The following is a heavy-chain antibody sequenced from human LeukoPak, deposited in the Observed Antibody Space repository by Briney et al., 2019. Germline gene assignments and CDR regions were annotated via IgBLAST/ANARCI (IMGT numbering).Heavy chain of an antibody. Sequence: GGSLRLSCAASAFTFSNYGMHWVRQAPGKGLEWVAVISYDGSDTYYGDSVKGRFTISRDNAKNTLYLQMDTLKTEDTAIYYCAKDLHGDSCDFDYWGQGTLVTVSS. V-gene: IGHV3-30*18. CDR1: AFTFSNYG. D-gene: IGHD4-17*01. CDR2: ISYDGSDT. CDR3: AKDLHGDSCDFDY. J-gene: IGHJ4*02.